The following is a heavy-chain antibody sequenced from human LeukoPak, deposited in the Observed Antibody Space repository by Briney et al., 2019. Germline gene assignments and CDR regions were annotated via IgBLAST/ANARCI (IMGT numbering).Heavy chain of an antibody. V-gene: IGHV4-59*08. CDR2: IYYSGGT. D-gene: IGHD1-26*01. CDR1: GGSTNGYY. J-gene: IGHJ4*02. Sequence: SETLSLTCTVSGGSTNGYYWSWIRQPPGKGLEWVAFIYYSGGTNYNPSLRSRVSISIDTSKNQFSLRLSSVTAADTAVYYCARLGLPQREDYWGQGTLVTVSS. CDR3: ARLGLPQREDY.